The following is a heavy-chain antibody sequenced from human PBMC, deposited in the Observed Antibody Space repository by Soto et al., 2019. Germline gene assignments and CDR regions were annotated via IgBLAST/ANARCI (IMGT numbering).Heavy chain of an antibody. V-gene: IGHV4-31*03. Sequence: QVQLQESGPGLVEPSQTLSLTCTVSGGSISGEGYYWSWIRQYSGRGLEWIGYIHYSGSTYYNPSLNSRVIISVDTTTTQFFLNLSSVTAADTAVYYCARAWTATAGWANWFDRWGQGTLVTVSS. CDR3: ARAWTATAGWANWFDR. CDR2: IHYSGST. D-gene: IGHD6-13*01. J-gene: IGHJ5*02. CDR1: GGSISGEGYY.